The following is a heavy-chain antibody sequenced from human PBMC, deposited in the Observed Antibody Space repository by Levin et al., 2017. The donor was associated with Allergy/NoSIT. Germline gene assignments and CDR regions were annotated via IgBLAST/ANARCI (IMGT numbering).Heavy chain of an antibody. V-gene: IGHV3-7*01. CDR3: ARAPYGSYYWDY. Sequence: QPGGSLRLSCEASGFIFSSYWMSWVRQAPQKGLEWVANIKEDGSEKHFVDSLKGRFTISRDNAKNSLYLQMNSLRPEDTAVYYCARAPYGSYYWDYWGQGTLVTVSS. D-gene: IGHD1-26*01. J-gene: IGHJ4*02. CDR2: IKEDGSEK. CDR1: GFIFSSYW.